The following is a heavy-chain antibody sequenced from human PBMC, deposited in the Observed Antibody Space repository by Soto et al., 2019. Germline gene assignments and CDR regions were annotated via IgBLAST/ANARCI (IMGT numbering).Heavy chain of an antibody. CDR2: IYYSGST. V-gene: IGHV4-39*01. CDR1: GGSISSSSYY. CDR3: ASTVLRYFDWYNAFDI. J-gene: IGHJ3*02. D-gene: IGHD3-9*01. Sequence: SVTLSLTCTVSGGSISSSSYYWGWIRQPPGKGLEWIGSIYYSGSTYYNPSLKSRVTISVDTSKNQFSLKLSSVTAADTAVYYCASTVLRYFDWYNAFDIWGQGTMVTVSS.